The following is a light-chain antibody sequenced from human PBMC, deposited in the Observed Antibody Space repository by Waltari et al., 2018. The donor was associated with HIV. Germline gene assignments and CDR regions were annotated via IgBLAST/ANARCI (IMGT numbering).Light chain of an antibody. CDR1: RSNFGTGYD. J-gene: IGLJ2*01. Sequence: QSVLTQAPSVSGAPRAEGPISCTGSRSNFGTGYDVHWYQQLPGTAPKLLIYANNQRPSGVPARFSGSKSATSASLVITGLQAEDEADYYCQSYDSSLNGHVVFGGGTKVTVL. CDR2: ANN. V-gene: IGLV1-40*01. CDR3: QSYDSSLNGHVV.